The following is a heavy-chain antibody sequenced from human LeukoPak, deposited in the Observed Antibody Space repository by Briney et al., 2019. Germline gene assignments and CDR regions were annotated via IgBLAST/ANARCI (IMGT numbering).Heavy chain of an antibody. CDR3: ATDLRYSISP. CDR1: GFSFSSFA. Sequence: PGGSLRLSCAASGFSFSSFAMTWVRQAPGKGLEWVSTIRSNGATAYNADSVKGRFTISRDNSKNTVYLQMNSLRVEDTAVYYCATDLRYSISPWGQRTLVTVSS. V-gene: IGHV3-23*01. CDR2: IRSNGATA. D-gene: IGHD6-6*01. J-gene: IGHJ5*02.